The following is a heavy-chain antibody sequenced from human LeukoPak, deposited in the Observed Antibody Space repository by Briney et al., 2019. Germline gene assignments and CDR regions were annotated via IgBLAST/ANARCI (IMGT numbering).Heavy chain of an antibody. Sequence: SETLSLTCTVSGGSISSYYWSWIRQPPGKGLERIGYIYYSGSTNYNPSLKSRVTISVDTSKNQFSLKLSSVTAADTAVYYCARGNGFTYYYDSSGYEFDYWGQGTLVTVSS. CDR2: IYYSGST. CDR1: GGSISSYY. D-gene: IGHD3-22*01. V-gene: IGHV4-59*01. J-gene: IGHJ4*02. CDR3: ARGNGFTYYYDSSGYEFDY.